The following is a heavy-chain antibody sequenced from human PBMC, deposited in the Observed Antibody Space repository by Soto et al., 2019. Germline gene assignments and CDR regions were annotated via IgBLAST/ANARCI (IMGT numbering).Heavy chain of an antibody. J-gene: IGHJ5*02. Sequence: QVQLQESGPGLVKPSGTLSLTCAVSGDSITSSAWWSCVRQPPGKGLEWIGEIHLGGTTNYNPSLRSRVTISVDQSKNHFSLILNSGTAADPAIYYCARGDNWRLDLWGQGTLVTVSS. CDR3: ARGDNWRLDL. CDR2: IHLGGTT. CDR1: GDSITSSAW. V-gene: IGHV4-4*02. D-gene: IGHD1-20*01.